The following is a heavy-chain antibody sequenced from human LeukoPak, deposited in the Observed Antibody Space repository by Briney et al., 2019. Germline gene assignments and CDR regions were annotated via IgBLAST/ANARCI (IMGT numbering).Heavy chain of an antibody. D-gene: IGHD2-2*01. V-gene: IGHV3-74*01. CDR2: INSDGSST. CDR1: GSTFSSYW. J-gene: IGHJ5*02. Sequence: QAEAPLILSCAASGSTFSSYWMHWVRQVPGRVLVWVSRINSDGSSTSYADSVKGRFTISRDNAKNTLYLQMSSLRPDDTAVYYCARGTVPAAITPFDPWGQGTLVTVSS. CDR3: ARGTVPAAITPFDP.